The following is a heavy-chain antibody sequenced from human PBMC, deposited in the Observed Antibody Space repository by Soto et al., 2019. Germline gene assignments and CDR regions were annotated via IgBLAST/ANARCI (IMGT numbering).Heavy chain of an antibody. V-gene: IGHV1-18*01. D-gene: IGHD2-2*01. CDR3: PRRRATSPCFNFMDV. Sequence: ASVKASSRASGHTFTSYVISSVRQAPVQGLERMGWISGYNGNTNYAQKLQGRVTMTTDTSTSTAYMELRSLRSDVPAGYYSPRRRATSPCFNFMDVWGKRTTVIVAS. CDR2: ISGYNGNT. CDR1: GHTFTSYV. J-gene: IGHJ6*03.